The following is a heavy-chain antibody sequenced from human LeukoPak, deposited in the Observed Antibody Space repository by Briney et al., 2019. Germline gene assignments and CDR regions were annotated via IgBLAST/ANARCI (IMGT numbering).Heavy chain of an antibody. V-gene: IGHV3-21*01. J-gene: IGHJ4*02. CDR3: AREPPTRIFDQ. CDR2: ISFIGNYI. CDR1: GFTFSTYN. Sequence: GGSLRLSCAASGFTFSTYNMNWVRQAPGKGLEWVSSISFIGNYIYYADSVRGRFTISRDSANSSLYLQMNNLRAEDTAVYYCAREPPTRIFDQWGPGTLVTVSS.